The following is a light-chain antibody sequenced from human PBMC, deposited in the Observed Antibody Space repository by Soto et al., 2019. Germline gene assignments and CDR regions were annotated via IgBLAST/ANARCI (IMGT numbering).Light chain of an antibody. Sequence: NFMLTQPHSVSESPGKTVTISCTRSSGSIASNYVQWYQQRPGSAPTTVIYADNQRPSGVPDRFSGSIDSSSNSASLTISGLKTEDEADYYCQSYDSSNDVVFGGGTQLTVL. J-gene: IGLJ2*01. V-gene: IGLV6-57*04. CDR2: ADN. CDR3: QSYDSSNDVV. CDR1: SGSIASNY.